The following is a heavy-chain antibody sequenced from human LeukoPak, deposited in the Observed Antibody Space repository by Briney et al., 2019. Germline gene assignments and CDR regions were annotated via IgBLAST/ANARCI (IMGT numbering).Heavy chain of an antibody. D-gene: IGHD3-10*01. V-gene: IGHV4-59*08. CDR2: IYYSGST. CDR3: ARPWYGSGSSNWFDP. J-gene: IGHJ5*02. Sequence: SETLSLTCLVSGGSINTNYWSWVRQPPGKGLEWVGYIYYSGSTNYNPSLKSRVTMSVDTSKNQFSLKLSSVTAADTAVYYCARPWYGSGSSNWFDPWGQGTLVTVSS. CDR1: GGSINTNY.